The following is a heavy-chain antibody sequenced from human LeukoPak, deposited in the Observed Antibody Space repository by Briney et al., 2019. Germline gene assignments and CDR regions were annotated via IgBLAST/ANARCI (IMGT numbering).Heavy chain of an antibody. Sequence: SETLSLTCAVYGGSFSGYYWSWIRQPPGKGLEWIGEINHSGSTNYNPSLKSRATISVDTSKNQFSLKLSSVTAADTAVYYCARHIRRVGYSYGRYDYWGQGTLVTVSS. CDR3: ARHIRRVGYSYGRYDY. J-gene: IGHJ4*02. CDR1: GGSFSGYY. V-gene: IGHV4-34*01. CDR2: INHSGST. D-gene: IGHD5-18*01.